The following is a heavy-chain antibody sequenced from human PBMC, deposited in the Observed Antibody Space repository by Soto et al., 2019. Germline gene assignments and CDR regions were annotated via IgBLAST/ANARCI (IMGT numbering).Heavy chain of an antibody. Sequence: GGSLRLSCADSGFTFSSYAMHWVRQAPGKGLEWVAVVSSDGSNKWYAASVKGRFTISRDNSKNTLYLQMSSLRADDTAIYFCATNDWDYWGQGTLVTVSS. V-gene: IGHV3-30*03. CDR1: GFTFSSYA. CDR3: ATNDWDY. J-gene: IGHJ4*02. CDR2: VSSDGSNK. D-gene: IGHD3-3*01.